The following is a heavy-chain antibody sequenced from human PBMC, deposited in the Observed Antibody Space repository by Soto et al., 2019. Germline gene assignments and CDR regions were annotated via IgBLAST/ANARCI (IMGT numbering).Heavy chain of an antibody. CDR1: GFTFSSYV. CDR2: ISGSGGST. J-gene: IGHJ6*02. V-gene: IGHV3-23*01. Sequence: HPGGSLRLSCAASGFTFSSYVMSWVRQAPGKGLEWVSAISGSGGSTCYADSVKGRFTISRDNSKNTLYLQMNSLRAEDTAVYYCAKSRAVPAATPRHYYYGMDVWGQGTTVTVSS. D-gene: IGHD2-2*01. CDR3: AKSRAVPAATPRHYYYGMDV.